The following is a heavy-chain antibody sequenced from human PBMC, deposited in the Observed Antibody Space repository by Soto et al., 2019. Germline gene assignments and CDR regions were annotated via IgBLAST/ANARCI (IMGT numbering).Heavy chain of an antibody. V-gene: IGHV4-59*08. CDR3: AGKRVVRGETLAY. CDR2: IYYSGST. CDR1: GGYISSYY. D-gene: IGHD3-10*01. Sequence: QVQLQESGPGLVKPSETLSLTCTVSGGYISSYYWSWIRQPPGKGLEWLGYIYYSGSTNYNPSLKSRVTISVDTSKNQFSLKLSSVTAADTAVYYCAGKRVVRGETLAYWGQVTLVTVSS. J-gene: IGHJ4*02.